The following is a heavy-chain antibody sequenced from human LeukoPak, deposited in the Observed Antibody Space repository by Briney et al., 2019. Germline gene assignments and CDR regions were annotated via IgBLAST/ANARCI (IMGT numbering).Heavy chain of an antibody. Sequence: GGSLRLSCAASGFTFSSYAMHWVRQAPGKGLEWVAVISYDGSNKYYADSVKGRFTISRDNSKNTLYLQMNSLRAEDTAVYYCARAGNSVRSALDYWGQGTLVTVSS. CDR1: GFTFSSYA. J-gene: IGHJ4*02. CDR2: ISYDGSNK. D-gene: IGHD4-23*01. CDR3: ARAGNSVRSALDY. V-gene: IGHV3-30-3*01.